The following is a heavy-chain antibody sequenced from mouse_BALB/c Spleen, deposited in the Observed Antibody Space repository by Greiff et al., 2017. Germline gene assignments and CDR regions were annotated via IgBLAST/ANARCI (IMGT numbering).Heavy chain of an antibody. D-gene: IGHD1-2*01. J-gene: IGHJ4*01. V-gene: IGHV5-12-2*01. CDR3: ARHYYGYVDY. CDR2: ISNGGGST. CDR1: GFTFSSYT. Sequence: EVKLMESGGGLVQPGGSLKLSCAASGFTFSSYTMPWVRQTPEKRLEWVAYISNGGGSTYYPDTVKGRFTISRDNAKNTLYLQMSSLKSEDTAMYYCARHYYGYVDYWGQGTSVTVSS.